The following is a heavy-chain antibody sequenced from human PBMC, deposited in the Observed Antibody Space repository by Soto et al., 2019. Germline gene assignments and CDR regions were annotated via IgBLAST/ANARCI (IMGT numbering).Heavy chain of an antibody. V-gene: IGHV3-33*01. D-gene: IGHD3-22*01. CDR1: GFTFSSYG. CDR2: IWYDGSNK. CDR3: AREEYDSSGYYGY. Sequence: PGGSLRLSCAAPGFTFSSYGMHWVRQAPGKGLEWVAVIWYDGSNKYYADSVKGRFTISRDNSKNTLYLQMNSLRAEDTAVYYCAREEYDSSGYYGYWGQGTLVTVSS. J-gene: IGHJ4*02.